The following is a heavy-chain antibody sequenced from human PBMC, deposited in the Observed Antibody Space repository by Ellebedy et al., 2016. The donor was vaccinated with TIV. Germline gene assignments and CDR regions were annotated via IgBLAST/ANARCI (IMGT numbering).Heavy chain of an antibody. J-gene: IGHJ4*02. V-gene: IGHV4-39*01. Sequence: SETLSLTXAVSGASINSDTYSWGWLRQIPGKGLEWIGNTYYSGSTNYNPSLKSRVTISIDRSMTQFSLKVPSVTAADTGVYYCARGNRGNSGLDYWGQGTLVTVSS. CDR1: GASINSDTYS. D-gene: IGHD4-23*01. CDR2: TYYSGST. CDR3: ARGNRGNSGLDY.